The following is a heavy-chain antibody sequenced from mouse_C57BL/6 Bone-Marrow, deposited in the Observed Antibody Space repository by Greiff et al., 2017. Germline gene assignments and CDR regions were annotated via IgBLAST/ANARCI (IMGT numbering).Heavy chain of an antibody. CDR3: ARALDWFAY. Sequence: EVQRVESGGGLVKPGGSLNLSCAASGFTFSDYGMHWVRQAPEKGLEWVAYISSGSSTIYYADTVKGRFTISRDNAKNTLFLQMTSLRSEDTAMYYCARALDWFAYWGQGTLVTVSA. CDR2: ISSGSSTI. CDR1: GFTFSDYG. V-gene: IGHV5-17*01. J-gene: IGHJ3*01.